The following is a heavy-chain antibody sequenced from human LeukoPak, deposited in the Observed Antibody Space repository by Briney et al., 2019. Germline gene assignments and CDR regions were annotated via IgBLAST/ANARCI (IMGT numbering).Heavy chain of an antibody. CDR2: ISAYSGNT. J-gene: IGHJ5*02. D-gene: IGHD2-15*01. V-gene: IGHV1-18*01. CDR3: ARAVYRSGGSCYSWFDP. CDR1: GYTFTNYG. Sequence: ASVKVSCKASGYTFTNYGISWVRQAPGQGLEWMGWISAYSGNTNYAQKFQGRVTMTTDTSTSTVYMELRSLRSDDTAVYYCARAVYRSGGSCYSWFDPWGQGTLVTVSS.